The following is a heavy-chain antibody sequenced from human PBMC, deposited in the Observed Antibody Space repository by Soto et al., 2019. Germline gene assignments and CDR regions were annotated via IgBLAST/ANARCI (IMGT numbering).Heavy chain of an antibody. CDR2: ISGSGADT. CDR1: GFSFSSYA. D-gene: IGHD3-3*01. V-gene: IGHV3-23*01. J-gene: IGHJ4*02. Sequence: EVQLLESGGGLVQPGGSLRLSCAATGFSFSSYAMTWVRQAPGKGLEWVSAISGSGADTYYADSVKGRFTISRDNSKNTVYVQMNSLGADDTAIYYCAKAQYYDFWSGVDYWGQGTLVTVSS. CDR3: AKAQYYDFWSGVDY.